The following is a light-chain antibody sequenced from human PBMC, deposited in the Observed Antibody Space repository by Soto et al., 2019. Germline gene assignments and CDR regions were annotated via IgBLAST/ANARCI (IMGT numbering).Light chain of an antibody. CDR3: CSFGGSGYV. J-gene: IGLJ1*01. Sequence: QSALTQPASVSGSPGQSITISCSGTTSDVGIVSWYQHHPGKAPKLMIHEVTKRPSGVSDRFSGSKSGNSASLTISGLQAEDGAAYFCCSFGGSGYVFGTGTKVTVL. V-gene: IGLV2-23*02. CDR2: EVT. CDR1: TSDVGI.